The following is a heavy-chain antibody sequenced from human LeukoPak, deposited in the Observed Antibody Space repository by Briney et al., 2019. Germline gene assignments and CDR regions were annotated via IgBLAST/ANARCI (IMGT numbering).Heavy chain of an antibody. CDR2: ISGSGGST. CDR1: GFTFSSYA. V-gene: IGHV3-23*01. Sequence: GGSLRLSCAASGFTFSSYAMSWVRQAPGKGLEWVSAISGSGGSTYYADSVKGRFTISRDNSKNTLYPQMNSLRAEDTAVYYCANLPSSGYSHYWGQGTLVTVSS. CDR3: ANLPSSGYSHY. J-gene: IGHJ4*02. D-gene: IGHD3-22*01.